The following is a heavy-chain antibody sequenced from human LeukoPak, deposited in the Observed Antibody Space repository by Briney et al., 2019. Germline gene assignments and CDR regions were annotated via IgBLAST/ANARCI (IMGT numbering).Heavy chain of an antibody. CDR3: ARDNGWDRGLDS. J-gene: IGHJ4*02. Sequence: SWTLSLTCVISGDSVSSNSNSWNWTRQSPSRGLEWLGRTYYRSKWYNDYAVSVKSRITIDPDTSKNQFSLQLTSVTPEDTAIYYCARDNGWDRGLDSGGRATVATVSS. CDR1: GDSVSSNSNS. D-gene: IGHD6-19*01. V-gene: IGHV6-1*01. CDR2: TYYRSKWYN.